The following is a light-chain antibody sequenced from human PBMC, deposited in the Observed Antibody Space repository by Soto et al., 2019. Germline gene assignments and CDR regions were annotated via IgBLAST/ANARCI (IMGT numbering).Light chain of an antibody. Sequence: MVLTQSPSTLPLAPVERAPLSCRASQSVSSSDLAWYQQKPGQAPRLLIYGAYTRATGIPARFSGSGSGTDFTLTISSLQSQDFAVYYCQNYNYGPPKTCGHGTKWIS. CDR1: QSVSSSD. J-gene: IGKJ1*01. V-gene: IGKV3-15*01. CDR2: GAY. CDR3: QNYNYGPPKT.